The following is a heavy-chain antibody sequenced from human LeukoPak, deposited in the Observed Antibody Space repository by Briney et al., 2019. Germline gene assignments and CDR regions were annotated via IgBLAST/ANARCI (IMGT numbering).Heavy chain of an antibody. J-gene: IGHJ4*02. CDR1: GFTFSDYY. D-gene: IGHD3-22*01. CDR3: ARNHYYDSSGSDY. V-gene: IGHV3-11*01. Sequence: GGSLRLSCAASGFTFSDYYISWIRQAPGKGLEWVSYISSSGSTIYYADSVKGRFTISRDNAKNSLYLQMNSLRAEDTAVYYCARNHYYDSSGSDYWGQGTLVTVSS. CDR2: ISSSGSTI.